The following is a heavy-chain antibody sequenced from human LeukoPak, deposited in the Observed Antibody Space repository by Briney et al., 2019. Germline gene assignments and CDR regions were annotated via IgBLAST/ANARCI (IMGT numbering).Heavy chain of an antibody. CDR3: AREPDYSGCDC. D-gene: IGHD6-19*01. Sequence: SQTLSLICAISGGSVSSYSSAWNRKRQSQSLGLEWLGRTYYRFKWYNEHAASLKSRIPINPDTSKNQFSPQLNSLTPEDTAVYYCAREPDYSGCDCWGQGSLVTVSS. CDR1: GGSVSSYSSA. CDR2: TYYRFKWYN. J-gene: IGHJ4*02. V-gene: IGHV6-1*01.